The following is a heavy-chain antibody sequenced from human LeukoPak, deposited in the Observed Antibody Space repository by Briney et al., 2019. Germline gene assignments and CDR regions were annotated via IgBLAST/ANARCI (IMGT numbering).Heavy chain of an antibody. CDR3: ARDLTGHGSGW. CDR2: INPNSGGT. V-gene: IGHV1-2*02. CDR1: GYTFTGYY. D-gene: IGHD6-19*01. J-gene: IGHJ4*02. Sequence: GASVKVSCKASGYTFTGYYMHWVRQAPGQGLEWMGWINPNSGGTNYAQKFQGRVTLTRDTSISTVYMELSRLTSDDAALYYCARDLTGHGSGWWGQGTLVTVSS.